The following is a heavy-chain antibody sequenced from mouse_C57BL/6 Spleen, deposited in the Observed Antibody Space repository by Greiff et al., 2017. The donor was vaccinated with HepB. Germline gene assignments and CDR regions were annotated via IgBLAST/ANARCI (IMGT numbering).Heavy chain of an antibody. CDR2: IDPSDSYT. CDR1: GYTFTSYW. CDR3: ARVGDGYYPYYAMDY. D-gene: IGHD2-3*01. J-gene: IGHJ4*01. V-gene: IGHV1-69*01. Sequence: QLQQPGAELVMPGASVKLSCKASGYTFTSYWMHWVKQRPGQGLEWIGEIDPSDSYTNYNQKFKGKSTLTVDKSSSTAYMQLSSLTSEDSAVYYCARVGDGYYPYYAMDYWGQRTSVTVSS.